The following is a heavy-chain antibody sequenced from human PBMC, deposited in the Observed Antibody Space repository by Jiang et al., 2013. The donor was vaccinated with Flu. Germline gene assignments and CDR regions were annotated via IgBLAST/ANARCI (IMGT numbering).Heavy chain of an antibody. CDR1: GFSLSTSGVG. CDR2: IYWDDDK. D-gene: IGHD4-17*01. CDR3: AHASFGSTVTTPLDLDWFDP. Sequence: KPTQTLTLTCTFSGFSLSTSGVGVGWIRQPPGKALEWLALIYWDDDKRYSPSLKSRLTITKDTSKNQVVLTMTNMDPVDTATYYCAHASFGSTVTTPLDLDWFDPWGQGTLVTVSS. J-gene: IGHJ5*02. V-gene: IGHV2-5*02.